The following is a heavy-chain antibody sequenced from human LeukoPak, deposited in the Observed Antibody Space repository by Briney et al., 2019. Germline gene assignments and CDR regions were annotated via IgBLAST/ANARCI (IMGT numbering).Heavy chain of an antibody. CDR2: ISGGDSST. Sequence: GGSLRLSCAASGFTFNYYAMNWVRQAPGKGLEWVSAISGGDSSTYYADSVKGRFIISRDNSKSTLYLQMNSLRTDDTAEYYCAKSPQPTVPNHFDYWGQGTLVTVSS. V-gene: IGHV3-23*01. CDR1: GFTFNYYA. CDR3: AKSPQPTVPNHFDY. J-gene: IGHJ4*02. D-gene: IGHD4-11*01.